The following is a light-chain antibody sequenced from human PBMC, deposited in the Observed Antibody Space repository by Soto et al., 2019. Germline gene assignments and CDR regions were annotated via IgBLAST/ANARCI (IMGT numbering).Light chain of an antibody. CDR1: QRISSW. J-gene: IGKJ2*03. V-gene: IGKV1-5*01. CDR2: DAS. CDR3: QQYNDFYS. Sequence: DTQMTQSPSTLSASVGDRVTITCRASQRISSWLAWYQQKPGKAPKLLFYDASNLESGVPSRFSGSGSGTEFTLSINSLQPDDFATYYCQQYNDFYSFGQGTKLEIK.